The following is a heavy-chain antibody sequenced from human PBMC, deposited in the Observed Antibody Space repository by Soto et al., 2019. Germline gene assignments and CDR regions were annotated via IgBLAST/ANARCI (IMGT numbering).Heavy chain of an antibody. D-gene: IGHD3-10*01. J-gene: IGHJ4*02. Sequence: QVQLVQSGAEVKKPGASVKVSCKASGYTFSSYDITWVRQATGQGLEWMGWMNPSSGHAGYAQKCQGRVTRTRDTAISTAYMELSSLKSEDTAVDFGARGRGVPLVRGWGQGTLVTVSS. CDR3: ARGRGVPLVRG. CDR1: GYTFSSYD. V-gene: IGHV1-8*01. CDR2: MNPSSGHA.